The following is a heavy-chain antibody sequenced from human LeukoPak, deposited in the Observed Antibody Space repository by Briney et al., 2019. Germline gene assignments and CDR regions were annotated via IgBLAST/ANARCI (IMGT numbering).Heavy chain of an antibody. J-gene: IGHJ6*02. V-gene: IGHV3-30-3*01. CDR2: ISYDGSNK. CDR1: GFTFSSYA. Sequence: SLRLSCAASGFTFSSYAMHWVRQAPGKGLEWVAVISYDGSNKYYADSVKGRFTISRDNSKNTLYLQMNSLRAEDTAVYYCARDGVVVVVAVYYYYGMDVWGQGTTVTVSS. D-gene: IGHD2-15*01. CDR3: ARDGVVVVVAVYYYYGMDV.